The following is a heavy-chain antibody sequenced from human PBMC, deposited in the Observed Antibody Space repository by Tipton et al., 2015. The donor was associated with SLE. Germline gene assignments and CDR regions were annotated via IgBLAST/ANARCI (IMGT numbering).Heavy chain of an antibody. CDR3: AGDSSPRYFDY. V-gene: IGHV3-48*03. J-gene: IGHJ4*02. D-gene: IGHD6-13*01. CDR1: GFTFSSYE. Sequence: GSLRLSCAASGFTFSSYEMNWVRQAPGKGLEWVSYISSSGSTIYYADSVKGRFTISRDNAKNSLYLQTNSLRAEDTAVYYCAGDSSPRYFDYWGQGTLVTVSS. CDR2: ISSSGSTI.